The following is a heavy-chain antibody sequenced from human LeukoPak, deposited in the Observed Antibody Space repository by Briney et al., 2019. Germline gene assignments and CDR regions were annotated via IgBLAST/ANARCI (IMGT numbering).Heavy chain of an antibody. CDR1: GFTFSSYA. V-gene: IGHV3-23*01. D-gene: IGHD1-26*01. CDR3: AKQLRGTYLSAFDI. CDR2: LTGGAGST. Sequence: GGSLRLSCAASGFTFSSYAMTWVRQGPGKGLEWVSALTGGAGSTYYADSVKGRFTISRDNSENTLHLQMNSLRADDTAVYYCAKQLRGTYLSAFDIWGQGTMVTVSS. J-gene: IGHJ3*02.